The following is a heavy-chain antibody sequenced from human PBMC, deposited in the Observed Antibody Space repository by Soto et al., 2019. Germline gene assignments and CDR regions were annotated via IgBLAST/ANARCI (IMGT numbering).Heavy chain of an antibody. D-gene: IGHD6-19*01. CDR3: ARVRWTVAGPGHFDY. J-gene: IGHJ4*02. CDR2: IYYSGST. CDR1: GGSISSYY. Sequence: QVQLQESGPGLVKPSETLSLTCTVSGGSISSYYWSWIRQPPGKGLEWIGYIYYSGSTNYNPPLKSRVTLSVDTSKNQFSLKLSSVTAADTAVYYCARVRWTVAGPGHFDYWGQGTLVTVSS. V-gene: IGHV4-59*01.